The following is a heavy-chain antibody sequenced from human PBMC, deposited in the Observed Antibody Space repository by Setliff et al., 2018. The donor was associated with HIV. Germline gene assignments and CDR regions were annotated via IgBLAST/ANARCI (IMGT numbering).Heavy chain of an antibody. D-gene: IGHD3-3*01. CDR3: ARRLSGPQGWLLSNWFDP. V-gene: IGHV4-39*01. CDR1: GFSLRTSGVG. J-gene: IGHJ5*02. Sequence: VSGPTLVNPTETLTLTCTFSGFSLRTSGVGVGWIRQPPGKGLEWIGHIYYSGSTYYNPSLKSRVTISVDTSKNQFSLKLSSVTAADTAMYYCARRLSGPQGWLLSNWFDPWGQGTLVTVSS. CDR2: IYYSGST.